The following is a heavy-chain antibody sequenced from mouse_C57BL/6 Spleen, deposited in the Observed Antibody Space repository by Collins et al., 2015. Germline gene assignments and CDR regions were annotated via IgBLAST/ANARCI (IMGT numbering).Heavy chain of an antibody. CDR3: ARDYGSSFYWYFDV. J-gene: IGHJ1*03. CDR2: INPSNGGT. V-gene: IGHV1-53*01. Sequence: VQLQQSGPELVKPGASVKLSCKASGYTFTSYWMHWVKQRPGQGLEWIGNINPSNGGTNYNEKFKSKATLTVDKSSSTAYMQLSSLTSEDSAVYYCARDYGSSFYWYFDVWGTGTTVTVSS. CDR1: GYTFTSYW. D-gene: IGHD1-1*01.